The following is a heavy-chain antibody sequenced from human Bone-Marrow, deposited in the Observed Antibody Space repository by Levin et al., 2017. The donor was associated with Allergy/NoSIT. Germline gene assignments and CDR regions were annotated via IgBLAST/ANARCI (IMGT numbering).Heavy chain of an antibody. CDR1: GGSFRGYY. D-gene: IGHD2-15*01. Sequence: SQTLSLPCAVYGGSFRGYYWSWIRQPPGKGLEWIGEINHSGSTNYNPSLKSRVTISVDTSKNQFSLKLSSVTAADTAVYYCARVTYCSGGSCYFPYWGQGTLVTVSS. V-gene: IGHV4-34*01. CDR3: ARVTYCSGGSCYFPY. J-gene: IGHJ4*02. CDR2: INHSGST.